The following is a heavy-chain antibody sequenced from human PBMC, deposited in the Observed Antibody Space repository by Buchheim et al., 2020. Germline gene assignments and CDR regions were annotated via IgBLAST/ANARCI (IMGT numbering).Heavy chain of an antibody. V-gene: IGHV3-23*01. CDR3: AKEGGTYYDFWSGYYGDYYGMDV. Sequence: EVQLLESGGGLVQPGGSLRLSCAASGFTFSSYAMSWVRQAPGKGLEWVSAISGSGGSTYYADSVKGRFTISRDNSKNPLYLQMNSLRAEDTAVYYCAKEGGTYYDFWSGYYGDYYGMDVWGQGTT. J-gene: IGHJ6*02. D-gene: IGHD3-3*01. CDR2: ISGSGGST. CDR1: GFTFSSYA.